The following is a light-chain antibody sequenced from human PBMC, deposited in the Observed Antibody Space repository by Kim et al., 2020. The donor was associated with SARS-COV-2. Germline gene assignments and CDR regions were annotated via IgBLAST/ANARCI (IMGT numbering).Light chain of an antibody. J-gene: IGKJ4*01. V-gene: IGKV3D-15*01. CDR2: GAS. Sequence: EIVMTQSPATLSVSPGERATLSCRASQSVSSNLAWYQHKPGQAPRLLIHGASTRATGIPARFSGSGSGTEFTFTISSLQSEDFAVYYCQQYNKWPLTFGGGTKVYIK. CDR3: QQYNKWPLT. CDR1: QSVSSN.